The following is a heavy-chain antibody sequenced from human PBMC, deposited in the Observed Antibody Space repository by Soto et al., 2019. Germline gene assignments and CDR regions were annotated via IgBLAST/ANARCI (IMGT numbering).Heavy chain of an antibody. J-gene: IGHJ6*02. CDR3: AKHWEDGNNV. CDR2: ISYDGSNK. Sequence: QVQLVESGGGVVQPGRSLRLSCAGSGFTFSFYDMHWVRQAPGKGLEWVALISYDGSNKYYAASVKGGFTISRDNSKNSLDLQMNTRIADGTAVYSSAKHWEDGNNVWGQGTTVTVSS. D-gene: IGHD1-26*01. V-gene: IGHV3-30*18. CDR1: GFTFSFYD.